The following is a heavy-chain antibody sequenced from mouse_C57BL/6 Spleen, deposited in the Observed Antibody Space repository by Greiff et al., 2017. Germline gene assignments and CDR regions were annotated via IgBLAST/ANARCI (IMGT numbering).Heavy chain of an antibody. CDR3: TRKGGSYYYGSSYDWYFDV. J-gene: IGHJ1*03. CDR2: IDPETGGT. V-gene: IGHV1-15*01. Sequence: QVHVKQSGAELVRPGASVTLSCKASGYTFTDYEMHWVKQTPVHGLEWIGAIDPETGGTAYNQKFKGKAILTADKSSSTAYMELRSLTSEDSAVYYCTRKGGSYYYGSSYDWYFDVWGTGTTVTVSS. D-gene: IGHD1-1*01. CDR1: GYTFTDYE.